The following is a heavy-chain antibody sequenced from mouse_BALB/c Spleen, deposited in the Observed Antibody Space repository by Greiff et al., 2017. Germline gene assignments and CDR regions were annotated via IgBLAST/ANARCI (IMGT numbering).Heavy chain of an antibody. J-gene: IGHJ2*01. Sequence: EVQVVESGGDLVKPGGSLKLSCAASGFTFSSYGMSWVRQTPDKRLEWVATISSGGSYTYYPDSVKGRFTISRDNAKNTLYLQMSSLKSEDTAMYYCARRVLTGNYFDYWGQGTTLTVSS. D-gene: IGHD4-1*01. CDR1: GFTFSSYG. CDR2: ISSGGSYT. CDR3: ARRVLTGNYFDY. V-gene: IGHV5-6*01.